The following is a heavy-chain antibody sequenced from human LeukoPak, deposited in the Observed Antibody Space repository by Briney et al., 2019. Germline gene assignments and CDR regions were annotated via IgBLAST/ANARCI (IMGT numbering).Heavy chain of an antibody. CDR2: IYYSGST. Sequence: TSQTLSLTCTVSGGSISSGDYYWSWIRQPPGKGLEWIGYIYYSGSTYYNPSLKSRVTISVDTSKNQFSLKLSSVTAADTAVYYCDRVVDYASPGFDYWGQGTLVTVSS. CDR3: DRVVDYASPGFDY. CDR1: GGSISSGDYY. J-gene: IGHJ4*02. D-gene: IGHD2-2*01. V-gene: IGHV4-30-4*08.